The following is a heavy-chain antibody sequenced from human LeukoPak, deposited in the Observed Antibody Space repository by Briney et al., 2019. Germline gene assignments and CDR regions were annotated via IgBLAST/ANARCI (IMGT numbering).Heavy chain of an antibody. CDR1: GFTFRNAW. J-gene: IGHJ4*02. V-gene: IGHV3-15*01. CDR3: TTTYNYDSSGSIVDY. Sequence: GGSLRLSCAASGFTFRNAWMTWVRQAPGQGLEWVGRIKSKTDGGTTDYAAPVKVRFTISRDGSKNTLYLQMNSLKTEDTALYYCTTTYNYDSSGSIVDYWGQGTLVTVSS. D-gene: IGHD3-22*01. CDR2: IKSKTDGGTT.